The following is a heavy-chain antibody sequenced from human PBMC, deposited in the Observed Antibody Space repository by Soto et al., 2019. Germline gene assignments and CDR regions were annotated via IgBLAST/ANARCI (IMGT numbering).Heavy chain of an antibody. CDR3: ARGGDDNYYDSSGYYYYYYGMDV. J-gene: IGHJ6*02. V-gene: IGHV1-2*02. CDR2: INPNSGGT. CDR1: GYTFTGYY. Sequence: SVKVTCKASGYTFTGYYMHWVRQAPGQGLEWMGWINPNSGGTNYAQKFQGRVTMTRDTSISTAYMELSRLRSDDTAVYYCARGGDDNYYDSSGYYYYYYGMDVWGQGTTVTVSS. D-gene: IGHD3-22*01.